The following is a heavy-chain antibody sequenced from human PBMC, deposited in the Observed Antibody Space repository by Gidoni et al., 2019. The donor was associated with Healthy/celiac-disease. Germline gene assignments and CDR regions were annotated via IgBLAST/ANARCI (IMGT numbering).Heavy chain of an antibody. CDR2: IYHSGST. V-gene: IGHV4-30-2*01. J-gene: IGHJ5*02. CDR1: GGSLSSGGYS. D-gene: IGHD3-10*01. Sequence: QLQPQESGSGLVKPSQTLSLTCAVSGGSLSSGGYSWSWIRQPPGKGLEWIGYIYHSGSTYYNPSLKSRVTISVDRSKNQFSLKLSSVTAADTAVYYCARTSYGSGSYFNWFDPWGQGTLVTVSS. CDR3: ARTSYGSGSYFNWFDP.